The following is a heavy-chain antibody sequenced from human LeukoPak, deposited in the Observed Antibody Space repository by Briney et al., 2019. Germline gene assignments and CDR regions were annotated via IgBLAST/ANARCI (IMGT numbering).Heavy chain of an antibody. CDR2: INPAGNYQ. CDR3: VRDWDHYDFDS. V-gene: IGHV3-74*01. D-gene: IGHD3-3*01. Sequence: PGGSLRLSCAASGFTFSNYWIHWVRHVPGKGLVWVSRINPAGNYQNYADSVKGRFTISRDNAKNIVYLQMNSLRVEDTALFYCVRDWDHYDFDSWGQGTLVIVSS. J-gene: IGHJ5*01. CDR1: GFTFSNYW.